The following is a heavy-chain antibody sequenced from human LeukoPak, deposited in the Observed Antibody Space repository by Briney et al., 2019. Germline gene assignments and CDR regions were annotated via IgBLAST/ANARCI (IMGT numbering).Heavy chain of an antibody. Sequence: PGGSLRLSCAASGFTLSNYWISWVRQAPGKGLEWVANIKQAGSEIYYLDSVKGRFTISRDNAKNSVYLQMNSLRAEDTAVYYCARAIAAAESYWGQGTLVTVSS. CDR2: IKQAGSEI. CDR1: GFTLSNYW. V-gene: IGHV3-7*02. D-gene: IGHD6-13*01. CDR3: ARAIAAAESY. J-gene: IGHJ4*02.